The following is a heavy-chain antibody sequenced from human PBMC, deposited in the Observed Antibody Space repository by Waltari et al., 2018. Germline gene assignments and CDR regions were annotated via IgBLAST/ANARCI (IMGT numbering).Heavy chain of an antibody. J-gene: IGHJ3*02. V-gene: IGHV3-30*18. D-gene: IGHD1-26*01. CDR2: ILYDGSNK. CDR3: AKFAGGGYIFRSDAFDI. CDR1: GFTFNTYA. Sequence: QVQLVESGGGVVQPGTSLRLSWVASGFTFNTYAMHWVRQVPGKGLEWVAVILYDGSNKNYADSVKGRFTISRDNSKSTLYLEMNSLRPEDTAVYFCAKFAGGGYIFRSDAFDIWGQGTMVTVSP.